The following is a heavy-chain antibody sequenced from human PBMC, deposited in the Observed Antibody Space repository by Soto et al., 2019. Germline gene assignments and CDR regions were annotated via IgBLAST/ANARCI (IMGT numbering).Heavy chain of an antibody. CDR3: ARDREGYSSGWYLMHPSDY. V-gene: IGHV3-30-3*01. Sequence: GGSLRLSCAASGFTFSSYAMHWVRQAPGKGLEWVAVISYDGSNKYYADSVKGRFTISRDNSKNTLYLQMNSLRAEDTAVYYCARDREGYSSGWYLMHPSDYWGQGTLVTVSS. CDR2: ISYDGSNK. J-gene: IGHJ4*02. D-gene: IGHD6-19*01. CDR1: GFTFSSYA.